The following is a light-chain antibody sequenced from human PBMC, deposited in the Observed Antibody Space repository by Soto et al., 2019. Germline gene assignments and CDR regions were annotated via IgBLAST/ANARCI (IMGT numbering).Light chain of an antibody. Sequence: DIQLTQSPSFLSASVGDRVTITCRASQGIAGSLAWYQQKPGKPPKLLIYAESTLQSGVPSRFSGSGSGTRGTLTISSLQPEDFATYYCQQVKSYPRTCGGGTRVEIK. CDR3: QQVKSYPRT. J-gene: IGKJ4*01. V-gene: IGKV1-9*01. CDR1: QGIAGS. CDR2: AES.